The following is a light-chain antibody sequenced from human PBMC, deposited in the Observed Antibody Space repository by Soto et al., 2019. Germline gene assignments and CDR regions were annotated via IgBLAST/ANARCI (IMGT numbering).Light chain of an antibody. Sequence: ILFSQSPATLSSFPGDRVTLSCRASQYINTRLAWYQHRPGQAPRILIYQPSIRDAGIPARFSASGSWTDFTLPISDVQPEDVQLDYCHQRQSWPRTFGQGTKVDIK. CDR1: QYINTR. CDR2: QPS. J-gene: IGKJ1*01. V-gene: IGKV3D-11*03. CDR3: HQRQSWPRT.